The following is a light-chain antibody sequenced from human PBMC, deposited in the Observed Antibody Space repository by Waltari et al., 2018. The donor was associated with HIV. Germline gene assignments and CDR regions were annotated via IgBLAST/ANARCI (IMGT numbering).Light chain of an antibody. CDR1: QGIGSY. CDR2: AAS. CDR3: QQLNSYPRYT. J-gene: IGKJ2*01. Sequence: DIQLTQSPSFLSASVGDRVTITCRASQGIGSYLALYQQKPGKAPKLLIYAASTLQSGVPSRFSGSGSGTEFTLTISSLQPEDFATYYCQQLNSYPRYTFGQGTELEIK. V-gene: IGKV1-9*01.